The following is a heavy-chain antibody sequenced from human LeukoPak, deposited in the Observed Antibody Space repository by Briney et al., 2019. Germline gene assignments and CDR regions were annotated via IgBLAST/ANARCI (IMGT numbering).Heavy chain of an antibody. D-gene: IGHD3-3*01. Sequence: GGSLRPSCAASGFTFSVHWMSWVRQAPGKGLEWVANIKPDGSEKNYVDSVKGRLTISIDNAKNSLYLQMNSLRVEDTAVYWCARELSWSGRDYWGQGTLVTVSS. CDR3: ARELSWSGRDY. CDR1: GFTFSVHW. J-gene: IGHJ4*02. CDR2: IKPDGSEK. V-gene: IGHV3-7*01.